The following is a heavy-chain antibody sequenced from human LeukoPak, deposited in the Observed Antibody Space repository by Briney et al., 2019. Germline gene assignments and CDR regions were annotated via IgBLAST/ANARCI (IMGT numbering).Heavy chain of an antibody. V-gene: IGHV3-64D*06. CDR3: VNSAH. CDR1: GFTFSTYA. J-gene: IGHJ4*02. CDR2: MSHDGGST. Sequence: PGGSLRLSCSASGFTFSTYAMNWVRQAPGKGLEYVSAMSHDGGSTYYTDSVKGRFTISRDISKNTLYLQMSSLRAEDTAVYYCVNSAHWGQGTLVTVSS.